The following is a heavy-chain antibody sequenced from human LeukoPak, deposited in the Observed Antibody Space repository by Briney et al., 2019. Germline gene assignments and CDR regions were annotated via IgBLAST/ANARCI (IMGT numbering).Heavy chain of an antibody. Sequence: GGSLRLSCAASGFTFSSYAVTWVRQAPGKGLEWVSAISSTGATTYYADSVKGRFTISRDSSKNTLYLQMNSLRAEDTAVYYCARGDGYNFFDYWGQGTLVTVSS. J-gene: IGHJ4*02. CDR1: GFTFSSYA. V-gene: IGHV3-23*01. CDR3: ARGDGYNFFDY. D-gene: IGHD5-24*01. CDR2: ISSTGATT.